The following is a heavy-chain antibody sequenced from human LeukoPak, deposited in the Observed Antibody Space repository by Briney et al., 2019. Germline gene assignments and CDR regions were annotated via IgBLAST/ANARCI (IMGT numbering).Heavy chain of an antibody. CDR1: GVSVTSGAYS. CDR2: FYHSGST. CDR3: ASVPAAAHRGYFDF. V-gene: IGHV4-30-2*01. Sequence: PSETLSLTCAVSGVSVTSGAYSWAWIRQPPGKGLEWIGYFYHSGSTYYNPSLKSRFTISVDRSKNQFSLKLGSVTAADTAVYYCASVPAAAHRGYFDFWGQGTLVTVSS. D-gene: IGHD6-13*01. J-gene: IGHJ4*02.